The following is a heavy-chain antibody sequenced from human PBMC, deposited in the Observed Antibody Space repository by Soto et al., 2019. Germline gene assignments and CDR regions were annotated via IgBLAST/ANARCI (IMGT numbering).Heavy chain of an antibody. Sequence: ASVKVSCKTSGYPFPSFEVHWIRRAPGQRPEWMGGISNAGSGNTKYSQKFQDRLTITGDKRATTVYMALSSLTSEDTATYYCARESNHYQDFFQNWGQGTQVTVSS. CDR3: ARESNHYQDFFQN. V-gene: IGHV1-3*01. D-gene: IGHD2-2*01. CDR2: ISNAGSGNT. CDR1: GYPFPSFE. J-gene: IGHJ4*02.